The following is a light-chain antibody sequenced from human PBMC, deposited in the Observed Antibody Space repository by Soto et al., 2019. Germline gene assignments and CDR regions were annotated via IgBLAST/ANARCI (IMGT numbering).Light chain of an antibody. CDR1: TLGDKY. CDR3: QAWDSSTGV. CDR2: QDS. J-gene: IGLJ1*01. V-gene: IGLV3-1*01. Sequence: SYELTQPPSVSVSPGQTASITCSGDTLGDKYASWYQQKPGQSPVLLIYQDSKRPSGIPERFSGSNSGNTATLTISGTQAMDEADYYCQAWDSSTGVFGTGTKLTVL.